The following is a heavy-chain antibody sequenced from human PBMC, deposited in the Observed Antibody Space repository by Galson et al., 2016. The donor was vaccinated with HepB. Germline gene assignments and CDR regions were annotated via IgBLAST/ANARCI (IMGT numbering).Heavy chain of an antibody. CDR3: ARELTSHFELDY. D-gene: IGHD2-2*01. V-gene: IGHV3-30-3*01. Sequence: SLRLSCAASGFSFSSYAVHWVRQAPGKGLEWVAVVPRDASITYYAKSMKGRFTISRDNSMNTLYLQMINLRDDDTGVYFCARELTSHFELDYWGQGPLVIVSS. CDR2: VPRDASIT. J-gene: IGHJ4*02. CDR1: GFSFSSYA.